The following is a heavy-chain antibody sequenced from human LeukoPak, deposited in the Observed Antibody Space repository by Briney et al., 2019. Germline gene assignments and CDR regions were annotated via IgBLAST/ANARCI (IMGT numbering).Heavy chain of an antibody. CDR2: IYYGGST. J-gene: IGHJ4*02. V-gene: IGHV4-59*01. CDR1: GGSISSYY. Sequence: SETLSLTCTVSGGSISSYYWSWIRQPPGKGLEWIGYIYYGGSTNYNPSLKSRVIISVDTSKNQFSLKLSSVTAADTAVYYCAREGSCSSTSCPPGEYYFDYWGQGTLVTVSS. CDR3: AREGSCSSTSCPPGEYYFDY. D-gene: IGHD2-2*01.